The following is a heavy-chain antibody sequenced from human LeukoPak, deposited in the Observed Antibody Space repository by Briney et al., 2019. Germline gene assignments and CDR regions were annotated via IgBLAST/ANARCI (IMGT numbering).Heavy chain of an antibody. V-gene: IGHV4-38-2*02. D-gene: IGHD5-24*01. CDR2: IYHSGST. J-gene: IGHJ4*02. Sequence: SETLSLTCTVSGYSISSGYYWGWIRQPPGKGLEWIGSIYHSGSTYYNPSLKSRVTISVDTSKNQFSLKLSSVTAADTAVYYCARGSPMDWGQGTLVTVSS. CDR1: GYSISSGYY. CDR3: ARGSPMD.